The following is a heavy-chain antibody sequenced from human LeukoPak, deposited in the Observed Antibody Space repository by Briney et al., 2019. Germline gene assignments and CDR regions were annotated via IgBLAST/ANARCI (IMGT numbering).Heavy chain of an antibody. CDR3: ARDGGYTVTEGFVY. Sequence: GRSLRLSCAPSGLTLVDYGMSWVRQAPGKGLEWVSGINWNGGSTGYADSVKGRFTISKDNAKNSLYLRMNSLRAGDTALYYCARDGGYTVTEGFVYWGQGTQVTVSS. J-gene: IGHJ4*02. CDR2: INWNGGST. V-gene: IGHV3-20*04. D-gene: IGHD4-17*01. CDR1: GLTLVDYG.